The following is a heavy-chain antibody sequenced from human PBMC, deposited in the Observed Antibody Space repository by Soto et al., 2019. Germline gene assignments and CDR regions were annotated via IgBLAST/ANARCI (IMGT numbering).Heavy chain of an antibody. J-gene: IGHJ6*02. CDR2: IYYSGST. V-gene: IGHV4-31*03. CDR1: GGSISSGGYY. CDR3: ARFRRGYSYGQNSNGIYYYGMDV. D-gene: IGHD5-18*01. Sequence: QVQLQESGPGLVKPSQTLSLTCTVSGGSISSGGYYWSWIRQHPGKGLEWIGYIYYSGSTYYNPSLKSRVTISVDTSKNQFSLKLRSVTAADTAVYYCARFRRGYSYGQNSNGIYYYGMDVWGQGTTVTVSS.